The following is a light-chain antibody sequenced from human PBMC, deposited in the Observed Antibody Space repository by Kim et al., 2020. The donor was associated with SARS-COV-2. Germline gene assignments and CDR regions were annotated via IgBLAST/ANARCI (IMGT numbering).Light chain of an antibody. J-gene: IGLJ2*01. CDR2: QDS. CDR3: QAWDSSTAS. Sequence: VSPGQTASITCSGDKLGDKYACWYQQKPGQSPVLVIYQDSKRPSGIPERFSGSNSGNTATLTISGTQAMDEADYYGQAWDSSTASFGGGTQLTVL. CDR1: KLGDKY. V-gene: IGLV3-1*01.